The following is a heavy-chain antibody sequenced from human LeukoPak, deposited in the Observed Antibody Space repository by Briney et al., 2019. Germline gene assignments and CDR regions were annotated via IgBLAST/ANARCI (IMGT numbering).Heavy chain of an antibody. CDR3: ARDESPYGDLIDY. V-gene: IGHV3-30-3*01. CDR2: ISYDGSNK. Sequence: GGSLRLSCAASGFTISSYAMHWVRQAPGKGLEWVAVISYDGSNKYYADSVKGRFTISRDNSKNTLYLQMNSLRAEDTAVYYCARDESPYGDLIDYWGREPWSPSPQ. D-gene: IGHD4-17*01. CDR1: GFTISSYA. J-gene: IGHJ4*02.